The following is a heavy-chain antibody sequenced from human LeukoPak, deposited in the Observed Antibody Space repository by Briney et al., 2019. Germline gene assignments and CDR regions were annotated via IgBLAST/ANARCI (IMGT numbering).Heavy chain of an antibody. J-gene: IGHJ4*02. CDR3: ARDPRYSSTWYYFDY. CDR2: VWYDGSKK. CDR1: GFTFSSYD. D-gene: IGHD6-13*01. V-gene: IGHV3-33*01. Sequence: GRSLRLSCAASGFTFSSYDLHWVRQAPGKGLEWVTVVWYDGSKKDYADSVKGRFTISRDNSKNTLYLQMNSLRAEDTAVYYCARDPRYSSTWYYFDYWGQGTLVTVSS.